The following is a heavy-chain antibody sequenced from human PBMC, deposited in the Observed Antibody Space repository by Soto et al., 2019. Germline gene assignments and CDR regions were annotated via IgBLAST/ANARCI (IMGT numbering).Heavy chain of an antibody. J-gene: IGHJ4*02. CDR3: ARHGEGF. D-gene: IGHD2-21*01. V-gene: IGHV3-23*01. CDR1: GFTFRKYA. CDR2: IDGTVGGT. Sequence: SLRLSCVASGFTFRKYAMSWDRQAPRKGLEWVSVIDGTVGGTYYADSVKGRFTISRDDSKTTLYLQMNSLRAEDAAVYYCARHGEGFWGQGTLVAVS.